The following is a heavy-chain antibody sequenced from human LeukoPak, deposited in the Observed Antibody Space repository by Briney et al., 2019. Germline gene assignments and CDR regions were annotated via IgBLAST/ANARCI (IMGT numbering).Heavy chain of an antibody. CDR1: GFTFSNAW. Sequence: GGSLRLSCAASGFTFSNAWMSWVRQAPGKGLEWVSAISGSGGSTYYADSVKGRFTISRDNSKNTLYLQMNSLRAEDTAVYYCAKLGGLGATYYWGQGTLVTVSS. J-gene: IGHJ4*02. CDR2: ISGSGGST. CDR3: AKLGGLGATYY. V-gene: IGHV3-23*01. D-gene: IGHD1-26*01.